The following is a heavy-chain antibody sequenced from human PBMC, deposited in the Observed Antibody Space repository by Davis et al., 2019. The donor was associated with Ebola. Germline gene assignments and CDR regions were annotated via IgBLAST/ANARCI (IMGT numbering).Heavy chain of an antibody. CDR1: GFSLSTSGMR. D-gene: IGHD1-14*01. J-gene: IGHJ4*02. V-gene: IGHV2-70*04. CDR2: IDWNDDK. CDR3: ARTPGD. Sequence: SGPTLVKPTETVTLTCTFSGFSLSTSGMRVSWIRQPPGRALEWLARIDWNDDKFFSTSLKTRLTISKDTSKNQVVLTMTNMDVVDTATYYCARTPGDRGQGTLVTVSS.